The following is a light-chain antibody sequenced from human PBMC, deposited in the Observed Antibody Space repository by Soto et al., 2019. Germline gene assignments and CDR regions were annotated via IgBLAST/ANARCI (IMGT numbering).Light chain of an antibody. Sequence: DIVMTQSPDSLAVSLGDRATINCKSSQSVLYSSNNKNYLAWYQQKPGQPPKLLIYWASTRESGVPDRFSGSGSGTDCSHSISSLQAEDVAVYYCQQCYSSPHTFGTGTKLEIK. J-gene: IGKJ2*01. V-gene: IGKV4-1*01. CDR3: QQCYSSPHT. CDR2: WAS. CDR1: QSVLYSSNNKNY.